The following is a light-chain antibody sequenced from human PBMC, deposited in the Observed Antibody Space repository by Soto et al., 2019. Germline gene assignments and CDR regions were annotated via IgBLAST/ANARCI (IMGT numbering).Light chain of an antibody. V-gene: IGLV2-14*02. Sequence: QSALTQPASVSGSPGQSVTISCSGSDIGNYNLVSWYQHLPGRAPKLLIFEVTMRPSGISDRFSGSKSASTASLTISGLQSEDEGDYYCSSYTSSSTKVFGTGTKVTVL. CDR3: SSYTSSSTKV. CDR1: SDIGNYNL. J-gene: IGLJ1*01. CDR2: EVT.